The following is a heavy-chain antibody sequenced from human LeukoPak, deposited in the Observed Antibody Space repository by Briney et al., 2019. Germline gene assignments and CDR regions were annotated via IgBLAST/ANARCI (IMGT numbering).Heavy chain of an antibody. V-gene: IGHV3-30*04. D-gene: IGHD1-26*01. Sequence: GGSLRLSCAASGFTFSSYAMHWVRQAPGKGLEWVAVISYDGSNKYYADSVKGRFTISRDNSKNTLYLQMNSLRAEDTAVYYCARSIVGANIDYWGQGTLVTVSA. CDR3: ARSIVGANIDY. CDR2: ISYDGSNK. CDR1: GFTFSSYA. J-gene: IGHJ4*02.